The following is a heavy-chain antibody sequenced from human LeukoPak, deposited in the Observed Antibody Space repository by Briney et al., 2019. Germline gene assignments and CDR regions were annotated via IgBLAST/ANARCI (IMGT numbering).Heavy chain of an antibody. D-gene: IGHD1-26*01. CDR3: ARESGSYNFDY. Sequence: GGSLRLSCAASGFTVSSNYMSWVRQAPGKGLEWVSVIYSGGSTYYADSVKGRFTISRDNSKNTLYLQMNSLRAEDTAVYYCARESGSYNFDYWGQGTLATVSS. J-gene: IGHJ4*02. CDR1: GFTVSSNY. CDR2: IYSGGST. V-gene: IGHV3-53*01.